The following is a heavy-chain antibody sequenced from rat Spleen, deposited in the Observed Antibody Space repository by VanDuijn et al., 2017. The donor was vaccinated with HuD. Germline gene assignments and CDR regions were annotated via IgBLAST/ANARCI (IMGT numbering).Heavy chain of an antibody. Sequence: EVQLVESGGGLVQPGRSLKLSCAGSGFTFSDYNMAWVRQAPKKGLEWVATISYDGRSSYYRDSVRGRFTISRDDAKSTLYLQMNTLRSEDTATYYCTRVDYPGIAHYFDYWGQGVMVTVSS. J-gene: IGHJ2*01. V-gene: IGHV5-7*01. CDR1: GFTFSDYN. D-gene: IGHD1-4*01. CDR2: ISYDGRSS. CDR3: TRVDYPGIAHYFDY.